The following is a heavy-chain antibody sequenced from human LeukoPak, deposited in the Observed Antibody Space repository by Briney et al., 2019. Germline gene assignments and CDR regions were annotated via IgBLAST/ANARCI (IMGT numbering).Heavy chain of an antibody. CDR3: ARHSIGATTDFDY. CDR2: IYYSGST. CDR1: GGSISSSSYY. D-gene: IGHD1-26*01. Sequence: SETLSLTCTVSGGSISSSSYYWGWIRQPPGKGLEWIGSIYYSGSTYYNPSLKNRVTISVDTSKNQFSLKLSSVTAADTAVYYCARHSIGATTDFDYWGQGTLVTVSS. V-gene: IGHV4-39*01. J-gene: IGHJ4*02.